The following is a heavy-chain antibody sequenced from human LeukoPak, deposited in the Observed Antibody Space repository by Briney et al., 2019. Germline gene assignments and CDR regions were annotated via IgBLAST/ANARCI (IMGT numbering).Heavy chain of an antibody. CDR3: ARVPMFTGSYPLD. CDR1: GGSISSSSYY. D-gene: IGHD3-10*01. J-gene: IGHJ4*02. V-gene: IGHV4-39*07. Sequence: PSETLSLTCTVSGGSISSSSYYWGWIRQPPGKGLEWIGSIYYSGSTYYNPSLKSRVTISVDTSKNQFSLKLSSVTAADTAVYYCARVPMFTGSYPLDWGQGTLVTVSS. CDR2: IYYSGST.